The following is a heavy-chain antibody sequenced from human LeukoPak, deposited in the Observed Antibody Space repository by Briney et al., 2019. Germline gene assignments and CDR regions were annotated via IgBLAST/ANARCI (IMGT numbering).Heavy chain of an antibody. CDR2: IYYSGST. D-gene: IGHD1-1*01. CDR3: ARDRELGY. J-gene: IGHJ4*02. Sequence: PSETLSLTCTVSGGSISSYYWSWTRQPPGKGLEWIGYIYYSGSTNYNPSLKSRVTISVDTSKNQFSLKLSSVTAADTAVYYCARDRELGYWGQGTLVIVSS. V-gene: IGHV4-59*12. CDR1: GGSISSYY.